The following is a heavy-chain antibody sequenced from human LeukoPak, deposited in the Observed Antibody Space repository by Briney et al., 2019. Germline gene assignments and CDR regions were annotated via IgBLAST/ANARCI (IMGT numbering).Heavy chain of an antibody. J-gene: IGHJ5*02. CDR1: GFTVSSNY. Sequence: PGGSLRLSCAASGFTVSSNYMTWVRQAPGKGLEWVSAISGSGDSTYYADSVKGLFTISRDNSKNTLYLRMNRLRAEDTAVYYCAKDPYSSGPYNWFDPWGQGTLVTVSS. CDR3: AKDPYSSGPYNWFDP. V-gene: IGHV3-23*01. D-gene: IGHD6-19*01. CDR2: ISGSGDST.